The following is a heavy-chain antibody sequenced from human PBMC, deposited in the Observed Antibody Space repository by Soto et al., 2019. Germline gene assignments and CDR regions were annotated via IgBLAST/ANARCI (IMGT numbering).Heavy chain of an antibody. V-gene: IGHV4-59*01. Sequence: PETLSLTFTVSGGSITSYYWTWIRQPPGRGPEWIGYIYHSGSTNYNPSLKSRVTISVDTSMNQFSLKLNSVTAADTAVYYCARARRSQYYYYGMDVWGPGTTVTVSS. CDR1: GGSITSYY. CDR3: ARARRSQYYYYGMDV. J-gene: IGHJ6*02. CDR2: IYHSGST.